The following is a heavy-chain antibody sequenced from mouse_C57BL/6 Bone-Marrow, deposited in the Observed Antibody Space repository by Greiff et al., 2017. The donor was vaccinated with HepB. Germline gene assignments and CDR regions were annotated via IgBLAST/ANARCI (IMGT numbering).Heavy chain of an antibody. V-gene: IGHV14-4*01. CDR2: IDPENGDT. CDR3: TLPSFYAMDY. CDR1: GFNIKDDY. J-gene: IGHJ4*01. Sequence: EVQLQQSGAELVRPGASVKLSCTASGFNIKDDYMHWVKQRPEQGLEWIGWIDPENGDTEYASKFQGKATITADTSSNTAYLQLSSLTSEDTAFYYCTLPSFYAMDYWGQGTSVTVSS. D-gene: IGHD2-10*01.